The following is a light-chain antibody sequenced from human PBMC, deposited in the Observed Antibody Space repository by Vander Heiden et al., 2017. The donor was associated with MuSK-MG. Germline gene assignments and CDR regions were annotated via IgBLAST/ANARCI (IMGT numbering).Light chain of an antibody. J-gene: IGLJ3*02. CDR1: NIGSKS. V-gene: IGLV3-21*02. CDR3: KVWDSSSDHPG. CDR2: DDS. Sequence: SYVLTQPPSVSVAPGQTARITCGGNNIGSKSVHWYQQKPGQAPVLVVYDDSDRPSGIIERFSGSNSGNTATLTISRVEAGDEADYYCKVWDSSSDHPGFGGGTKLTVL.